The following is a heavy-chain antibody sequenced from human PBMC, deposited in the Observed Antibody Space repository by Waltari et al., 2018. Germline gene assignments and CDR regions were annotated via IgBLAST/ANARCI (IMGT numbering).Heavy chain of an antibody. CDR3: ARCVYDFWSGYPPYYYYGMDV. CDR2: IYYSART. J-gene: IGHJ6*02. V-gene: IGHV4-61*01. D-gene: IGHD3-3*01. CDR1: GGSVSSGSYY. Sequence: QVQLQESGPGLVKPSETLSLTCTVSGGSVSSGSYYWSWIRQPPGKGLEWIGYIYYSARTTYNPSLTCRVTLSVDTSKNQFSLKLSSVTAADTAVYYCARCVYDFWSGYPPYYYYGMDVWGQGTTVTVSS.